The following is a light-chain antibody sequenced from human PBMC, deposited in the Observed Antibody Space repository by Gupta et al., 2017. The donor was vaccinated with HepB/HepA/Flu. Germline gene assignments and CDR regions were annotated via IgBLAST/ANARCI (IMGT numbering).Light chain of an antibody. Sequence: EKTSINCKSSQSVLYISNNKNYLAWYQQKPGQPPKLLIYWASTRESGVPDRFSGSGSGTDFTLTISSLQAEDVAVYYCQQYYNTPFTFGPGTKVDIK. J-gene: IGKJ3*01. CDR2: WAS. CDR3: QQYYNTPFT. CDR1: QSVLYISNNKNY. V-gene: IGKV4-1*01.